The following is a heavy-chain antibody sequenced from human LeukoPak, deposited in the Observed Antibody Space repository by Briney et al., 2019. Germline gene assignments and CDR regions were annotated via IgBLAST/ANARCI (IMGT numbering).Heavy chain of an antibody. V-gene: IGHV4-59*01. J-gene: IGHJ4*02. CDR3: ARGAAAAAGGY. D-gene: IGHD6-13*01. CDR1: GGSISSYY. Sequence: PSETLSLTCTVSGGSISSYYWSWIRQPPGKGLEWIGYIYYSGSTNYNPSLKSRVTISVDTSKNRFSLKLSSVTAADTTVYYCARGAAAAAGGYWGQGTLVTVSS. CDR2: IYYSGST.